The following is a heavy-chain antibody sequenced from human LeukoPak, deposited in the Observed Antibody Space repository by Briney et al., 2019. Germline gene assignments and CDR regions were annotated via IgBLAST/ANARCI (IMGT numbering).Heavy chain of an antibody. V-gene: IGHV3-30-3*01. D-gene: IGHD3-22*01. CDR3: ARSRITMIVVVTYFDY. CDR1: GFTFSSYA. CDR2: ISYDGSNK. J-gene: IGHJ4*02. Sequence: PGGSLRLSCAASGFTFSSYAMHWVRQAPGKGLEWVAVISYDGSNKYYADSVKGRFTISGDNSKNTLYLQMNSLRAEDTAVYYCARSRITMIVVVTYFDYWGQGTLVTVSS.